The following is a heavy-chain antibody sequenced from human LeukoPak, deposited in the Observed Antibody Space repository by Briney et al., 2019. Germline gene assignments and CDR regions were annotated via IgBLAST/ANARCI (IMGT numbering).Heavy chain of an antibody. CDR2: INPNSGGT. CDR3: ARATGTANNFDY. V-gene: IGHV1-2*02. CDR1: GYTFTSYG. D-gene: IGHD1-1*01. Sequence: ASVKVSCKASGYTFTSYGISWVRQAPGQGLEWMGWINPNSGGTNYAQKFQGRVTMTRDTSISTAYMELSRLRSDDTAVYYCARATGTANNFDYWGQGTLVTVSS. J-gene: IGHJ4*02.